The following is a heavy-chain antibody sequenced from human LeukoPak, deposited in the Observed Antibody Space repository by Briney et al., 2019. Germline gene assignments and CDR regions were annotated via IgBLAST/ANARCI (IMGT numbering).Heavy chain of an antibody. D-gene: IGHD3-10*01. CDR3: ARGRGYYYGSGSQGPIAHFDY. CDR2: IYYSGST. CDR1: GGSISSYY. Sequence: SETLSLTCTVSGGSISSYYWSWIRQPPGKGLEWIGYIYYSGSTNYNPSLKSRVTISVDTSKNQFSLKLSSVTAADTAVYYCARGRGYYYGSGSQGPIAHFDYWGQGTLVTVSS. V-gene: IGHV4-59*12. J-gene: IGHJ4*02.